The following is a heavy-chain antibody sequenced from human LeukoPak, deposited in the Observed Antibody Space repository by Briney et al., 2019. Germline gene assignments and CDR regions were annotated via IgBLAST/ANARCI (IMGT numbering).Heavy chain of an antibody. V-gene: IGHV4-59*08. Sequence: SETLSLTCTVSGGPINSFYWGWIRQPPGKGLERIGYEHYNGDTNYNPPLKTRATIQIHTSKNQFSLILISVTAADTAVYYCARHRHGNNFGYDYWGQGTLVTVSS. CDR3: ARHRHGNNFGYDY. CDR1: GGPINSFY. CDR2: EHYNGDT. J-gene: IGHJ4*02. D-gene: IGHD5-18*01.